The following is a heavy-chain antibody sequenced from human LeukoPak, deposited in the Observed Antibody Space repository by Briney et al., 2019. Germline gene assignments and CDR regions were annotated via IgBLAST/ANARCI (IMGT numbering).Heavy chain of an antibody. V-gene: IGHV4-4*02. Sequence: SGTLSLTCAVSGGSISSNNWWGWVRQPPGKGLEWIGEIYHSGSPNYNPSLQSRVTISVDTSKNQFSLNLNSVTAADTAVYYCARGGAARLHFQNWGQGTLVTVSS. CDR1: GGSISSNNW. CDR2: IYHSGSP. CDR3: ARGGAARLHFQN. J-gene: IGHJ1*01. D-gene: IGHD6-6*01.